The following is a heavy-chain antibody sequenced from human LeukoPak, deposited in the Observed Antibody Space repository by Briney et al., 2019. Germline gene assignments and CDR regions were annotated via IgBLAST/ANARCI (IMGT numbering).Heavy chain of an antibody. CDR2: ISYDGSNK. V-gene: IGHV3-30*09. J-gene: IGHJ5*02. D-gene: IGHD2-15*01. CDR3: ARGTVYCSGGSCYRKDWFDP. CDR1: GFTFSSYA. Sequence: GGSLRLSCAASGFTFSSYAVHWVRQAPGKGLEWVAVISYDGSNKYYADSVKGRFAISRDNSKNTLYLQMNSLRAEDTAVYYCARGTVYCSGGSCYRKDWFDPWGQGTLVTVSS.